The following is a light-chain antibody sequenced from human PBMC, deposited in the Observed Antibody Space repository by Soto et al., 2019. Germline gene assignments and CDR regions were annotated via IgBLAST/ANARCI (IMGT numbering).Light chain of an antibody. CDR2: GAY. Sequence: EIVMTQSPATLAVSPGESATLSCRASQSISNHLTWYQQKPGQPPRLLIYGAYTRATGIPARFSGSGSGTEFTLTISNVQSEDFAVYYCQQYSDWRYTVGQGTKLEIK. J-gene: IGKJ2*01. CDR1: QSISNH. V-gene: IGKV3-15*01. CDR3: QQYSDWRYT.